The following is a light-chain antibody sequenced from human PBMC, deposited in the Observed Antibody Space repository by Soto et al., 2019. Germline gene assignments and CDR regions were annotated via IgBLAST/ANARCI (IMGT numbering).Light chain of an antibody. J-gene: IGKJ1*01. CDR3: QHYNSYSEA. CDR2: KAS. CDR1: QDIKHY. Sequence: DIQMTQSPSSLSASVGDRGSITCQARQDIKHYLAWYQQKPGKAPKLLMYKASTLKSGVPSRFRGSGSGTEFTLTISSLPPDDFEPYYCQHYNSYSEAFGQGTKVDIK. V-gene: IGKV1-5*03.